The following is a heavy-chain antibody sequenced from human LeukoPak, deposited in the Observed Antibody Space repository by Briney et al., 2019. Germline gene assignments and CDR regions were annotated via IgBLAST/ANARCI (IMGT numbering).Heavy chain of an antibody. CDR2: ISSNGGST. V-gene: IGHV3-64*01. J-gene: IGHJ6*03. CDR1: GFTFSSYA. Sequence: GGSLRLSCAASGFTFSSYAMHWARQAPGKGLEYVSGISSNGGSTYYANSVKGRFTISRDNSKNTLYLQMGSLRAEDMAVYYCSRDGTLGYYYYYMDVWGKGTTVTISS. CDR3: SRDGTLGYYYYYMDV.